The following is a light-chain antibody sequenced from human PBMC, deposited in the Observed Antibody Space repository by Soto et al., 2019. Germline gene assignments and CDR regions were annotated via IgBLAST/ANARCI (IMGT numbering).Light chain of an antibody. CDR2: GAS. CDR1: QSVSSNF. J-gene: IGKJ2*01. Sequence: ESVLTQSPGTLSLSPGARATLSCRASQSVSSNFLAWYQQNPGQAPRLLIYGASSRATGVPDRFSGGGSGTDFTLTISRLEPEDFAVYYCQQYASSPYTFGQGTKLEIK. V-gene: IGKV3-20*01. CDR3: QQYASSPYT.